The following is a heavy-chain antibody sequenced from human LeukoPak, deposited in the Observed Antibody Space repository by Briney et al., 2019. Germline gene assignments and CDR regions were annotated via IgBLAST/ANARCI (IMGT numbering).Heavy chain of an antibody. J-gene: IGHJ4*02. CDR3: ARDLHPKLTGYFDY. D-gene: IGHD5-24*01. Sequence: GGSLRLSCAASGFIFSSHGMNWVRQAPGKGLEWVSGISPSGDITYYADSVEGRFTVSRDNSKNTLYLEMKSLRADDTAVYYCARDLHPKLTGYFDYWGQGTLVTVSS. CDR1: GFIFSSHG. V-gene: IGHV3-23*01. CDR2: ISPSGDIT.